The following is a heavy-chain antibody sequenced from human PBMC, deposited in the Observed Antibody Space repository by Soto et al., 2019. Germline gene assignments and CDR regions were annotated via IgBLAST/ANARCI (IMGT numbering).Heavy chain of an antibody. CDR2: IVVGSGNT. D-gene: IGHD3-3*01. V-gene: IGHV1-58*01. Sequence: GASVKVSCKASGFTFTSSAVQWVRQARGQRLEWIGWIVVGSGNTNYAQKFQERVTITRDMSTRTAYMELSSLRSEDTAVYYCAAGAITIFGVVIPLWFDSWAQGTLVTVSS. J-gene: IGHJ5*01. CDR3: AAGAITIFGVVIPLWFDS. CDR1: GFTFTSSA.